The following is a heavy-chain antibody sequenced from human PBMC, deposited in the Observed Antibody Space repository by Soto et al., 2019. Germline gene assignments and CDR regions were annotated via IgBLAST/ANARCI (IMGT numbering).Heavy chain of an antibody. Sequence: QLQLQESGPGLVSPSQTLSLTCTVSGGSISSDGDYYRWSWIRQHPGKGLEWIGYIYDSGSPYYRPSLESRVIVAVDTSKSQFSLLLSSLTAADTAVYYCAGVRENYFDSWGQGILVTVSS. CDR1: GGSISSDGDYYR. V-gene: IGHV4-31*03. CDR2: IYDSGSP. J-gene: IGHJ4*02. CDR3: AGVRENYFDS.